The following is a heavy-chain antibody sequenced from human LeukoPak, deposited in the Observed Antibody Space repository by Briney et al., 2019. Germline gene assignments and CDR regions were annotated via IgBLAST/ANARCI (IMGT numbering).Heavy chain of an antibody. CDR1: GFTFSSYG. CDR2: IKWDGGRT. J-gene: IGHJ4*02. D-gene: IGHD6-19*01. CDR3: ARSSGWLFDY. Sequence: GGSLRLSCAASGFTFSSYGMHWVRQAPGRGLEWVSGIKWDGGRTGYADSVKGRFTISRDNAKNSVYLQMNSLRAEDTAVYYCARSSGWLFDYWGQGTLVTVSS. V-gene: IGHV3-20*04.